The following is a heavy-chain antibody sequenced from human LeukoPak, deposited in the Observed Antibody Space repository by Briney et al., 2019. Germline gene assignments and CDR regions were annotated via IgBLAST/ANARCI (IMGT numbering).Heavy chain of an antibody. CDR3: AREDIVVVVAATRGHWFDP. Sequence: ASVKVSCKASGGTFSSYTISWVRQAPGQGLEWMGRVIPILGIANYAQKFQGRVTITADKSTSTAYMELSSLRSEDTAVYYCAREDIVVVVAATRGHWFDPRGQGTLVTVSS. J-gene: IGHJ5*02. CDR1: GGTFSSYT. V-gene: IGHV1-69*04. D-gene: IGHD2-15*01. CDR2: VIPILGIA.